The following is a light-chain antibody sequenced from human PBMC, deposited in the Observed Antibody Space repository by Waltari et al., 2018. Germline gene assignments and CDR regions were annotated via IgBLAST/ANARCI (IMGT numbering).Light chain of an antibody. CDR2: EVS. J-gene: IGLJ1*01. CDR1: DSDVGAYAF. V-gene: IGLV2-14*01. Sequence: QSALTQPASVSGSPGQSITISCSGTDSDVGAYAFVSWYQQHPGKAPQLIIYEVSNRPSGISNSFSASKSGNTASLTISGLQAEDEADYYCSSYTTSSAPGVFGTGTRVTVL. CDR3: SSYTTSSAPGV.